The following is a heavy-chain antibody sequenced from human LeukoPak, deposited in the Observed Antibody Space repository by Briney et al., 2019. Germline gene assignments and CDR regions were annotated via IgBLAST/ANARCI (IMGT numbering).Heavy chain of an antibody. CDR2: IYYSGST. CDR3: ARARYCSGGSCYFHYYGMDV. V-gene: IGHV4-59*08. J-gene: IGHJ6*02. CDR1: GGSISSYY. D-gene: IGHD2-15*01. Sequence: SETLSLTCTVSGGSISSYYWSWIRQPPGKGLEWIGYIYYSGSTNYNPSLKSRVTISVDTSKNQFSLKLSSVTAADTAVYYCARARYCSGGSCYFHYYGMDVWGQGTKVTVSS.